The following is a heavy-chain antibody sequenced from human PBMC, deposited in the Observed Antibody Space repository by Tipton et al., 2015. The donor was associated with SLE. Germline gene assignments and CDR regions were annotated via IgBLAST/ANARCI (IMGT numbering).Heavy chain of an antibody. J-gene: IGHJ2*01. CDR1: GGSFSGYY. V-gene: IGHV4-34*01. D-gene: IGHD6-6*01. CDR3: AREGLAALRWYFDL. Sequence: TLSLTCAVYGGSFSGYYWSWIRQPPGKGLEWFGEINHSGSTNYNPSLKSRVTISVDTSKNQFSLRLSSVTAADTAVYYCAREGLAALRWYFDLWGRGTLVTVSS. CDR2: INHSGST.